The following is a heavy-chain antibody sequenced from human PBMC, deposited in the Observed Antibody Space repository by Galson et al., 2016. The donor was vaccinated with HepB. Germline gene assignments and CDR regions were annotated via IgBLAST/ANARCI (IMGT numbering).Heavy chain of an antibody. D-gene: IGHD3-3*01. V-gene: IGHV5-51*01. CDR2: IYPGDSAT. J-gene: IGHJ6*02. CDR3: ARLETSNGMDV. Sequence: QSGAEVKKPGESLKISCKGSGYTFSDYWIGWVRQMPGKGLEWMGIIYPGDSATGYSPSFQGQVTFSADKSNNTAYLQWSSLKASDTAMYYCARLETSNGMDVWGQGTTVTVSS. CDR1: GYTFSDYW.